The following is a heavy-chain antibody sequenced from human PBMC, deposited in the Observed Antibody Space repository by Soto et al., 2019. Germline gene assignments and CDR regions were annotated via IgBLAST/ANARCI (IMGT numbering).Heavy chain of an antibody. CDR1: GFTFSSYS. J-gene: IGHJ5*02. D-gene: IGHD3-10*01. Sequence: PGGSLRLSCAASGFTFSSYSMNWVRQAPGKGLEWVSYISSSSSTIYYADSVKGRFTISRDNAKNSLYLQMNSLRAEDTAVYYCARGGSLNWFDPWGQGTLVTLSS. CDR2: ISSSSSTI. V-gene: IGHV3-48*01. CDR3: ARGGSLNWFDP.